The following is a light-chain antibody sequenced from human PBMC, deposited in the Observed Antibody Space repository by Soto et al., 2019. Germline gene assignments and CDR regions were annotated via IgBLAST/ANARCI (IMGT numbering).Light chain of an antibody. CDR1: QSVSNY. CDR3: QQYGTSPEWT. Sequence: DIVLTQSPATLSLSPGERATLSCRASQSVSNYLAWYQQKPGQAPRLLVYDASTRATGVPARFSGSGSGTDFTLSISSLEPEDFAVYYCQQYGTSPEWTFGQGTKVDIK. CDR2: DAS. V-gene: IGKV3-11*01. J-gene: IGKJ1*01.